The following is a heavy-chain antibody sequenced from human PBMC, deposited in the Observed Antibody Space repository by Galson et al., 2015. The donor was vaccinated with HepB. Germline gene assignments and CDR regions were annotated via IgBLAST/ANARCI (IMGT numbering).Heavy chain of an antibody. J-gene: IGHJ4*02. CDR3: ARHASSAMKYGSGSYAPFDY. V-gene: IGHV4-59*08. CDR2: IYYSGST. D-gene: IGHD3-10*01. Sequence: ETLSLTCTVSGGSISSYYWSWIRQPPGKGLEWIGYIYYSGSTNYNPSLKSRVTISVDTSKNQFSLKLSSVTAADTAVYYCARHASSAMKYGSGSYAPFDYWGQGTLVTVSS. CDR1: GGSISSYY.